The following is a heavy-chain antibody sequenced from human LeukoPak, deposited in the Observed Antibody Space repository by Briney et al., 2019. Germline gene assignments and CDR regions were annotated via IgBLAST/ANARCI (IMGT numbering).Heavy chain of an antibody. V-gene: IGHV4-59*01. CDR1: GGSISSYY. J-gene: IGHJ3*02. CDR3: ARERATGTSDAFDI. D-gene: IGHD6-13*01. Sequence: SETLSLTCTVSGGSISSYYWSWIRQPSGKGLEWIGYIYYTGSINYNPSLKSRVTISVDTSKNQFSLKLTFVTAADTAVYYCARERATGTSDAFDIWGQGTMVTVSA. CDR2: IYYTGSI.